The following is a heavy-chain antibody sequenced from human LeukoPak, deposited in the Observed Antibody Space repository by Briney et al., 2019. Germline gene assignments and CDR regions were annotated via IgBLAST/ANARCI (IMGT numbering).Heavy chain of an antibody. V-gene: IGHV1-2*02. D-gene: IGHD3-3*01. J-gene: IGHJ4*02. Sequence: ASVKVSCKASGYTFTGYYMHRVRQAPGQGLEWMGWINPNSGGTNYAQKFQGRVTMTRDTSISTAYMELSRLRSDDTAVYYCARVPLYYDFWSGYYKDGVNPFDYWGQGTLVTVSS. CDR1: GYTFTGYY. CDR3: ARVPLYYDFWSGYYKDGVNPFDY. CDR2: INPNSGGT.